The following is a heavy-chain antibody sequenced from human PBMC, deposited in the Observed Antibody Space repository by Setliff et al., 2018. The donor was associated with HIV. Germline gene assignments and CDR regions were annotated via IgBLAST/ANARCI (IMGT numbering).Heavy chain of an antibody. J-gene: IGHJ4*02. CDR1: GYTFTTYA. D-gene: IGHD3-16*02. CDR2: INAANGNT. Sequence: GASVKVSCKASGYTFTTYAMHWVRQAPGQRLEWMGWINAANGNTKYSQKFQGRVTIIRDTSATTVYMELSRLRSEDTAVYYCARDGAFVWGTYRYQGFDHWGQGTLVTVSS. V-gene: IGHV1-3*01. CDR3: ARDGAFVWGTYRYQGFDH.